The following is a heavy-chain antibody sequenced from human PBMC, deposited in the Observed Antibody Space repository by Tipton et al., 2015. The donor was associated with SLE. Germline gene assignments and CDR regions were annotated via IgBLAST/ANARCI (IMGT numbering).Heavy chain of an antibody. D-gene: IGHD5-18*01. CDR2: ISGSGDST. V-gene: IGHV3-23*01. J-gene: IGHJ4*02. Sequence: SLRLSCAASGFTFSNYAMTWVRQAPGEGLEWVSAISGSGDSTYYAGSVKGRFTISRDNTRNTLYLQMNSLTDDDTAVYYCAKPTVDTAMVYFDYWGQGTLVTVSS. CDR1: GFTFSNYA. CDR3: AKPTVDTAMVYFDY.